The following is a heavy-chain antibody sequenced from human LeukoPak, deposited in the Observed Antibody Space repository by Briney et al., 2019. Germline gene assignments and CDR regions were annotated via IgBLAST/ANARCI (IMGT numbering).Heavy chain of an antibody. V-gene: IGHV3-21*01. CDR2: ISRNSRYI. CDR1: GFSFSTYS. Sequence: GGSLRLSCAASGFSFSTYSMNWVRQAPGKGLEWVSSISRNSRYIYYADSVRGRFTISRDNTKNSLYLQMNSLRAEDTAVYYCSRNGKWSGPNDYWGQGTLVTVSS. D-gene: IGHD3-3*01. J-gene: IGHJ4*02. CDR3: SRNGKWSGPNDY.